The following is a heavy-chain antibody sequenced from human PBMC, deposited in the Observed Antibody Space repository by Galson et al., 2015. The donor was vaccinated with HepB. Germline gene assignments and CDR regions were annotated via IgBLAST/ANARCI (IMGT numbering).Heavy chain of an antibody. CDR3: ARDKDWLLYDY. V-gene: IGHV3-74*01. CDR2: INHDGSIT. D-gene: IGHD3/OR15-3a*01. CDR1: GFTFSTYV. J-gene: IGHJ4*02. Sequence: SLRLSCAASGFTFSTYVMHWVRQAPGKGLVWVSRINHDGSITTYSDSVRGRFTVSRDNAEKTFYQQMNSMGGEDTAVYYCARDKDWLLYDYWGQGTLVTVSS.